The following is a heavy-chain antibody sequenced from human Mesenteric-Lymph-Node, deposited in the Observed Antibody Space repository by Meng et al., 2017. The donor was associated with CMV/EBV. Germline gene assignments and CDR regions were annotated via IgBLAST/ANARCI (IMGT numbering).Heavy chain of an antibody. CDR3: ARDVTYGTDY. V-gene: IGHV3-48*03. Sequence: GESLKISCAASGFTFSNYEMNWVRQAPGKGLEWVSCISSSGTTVYYTDSVKGRFTISRDNAKNSLYLQMNSLRAEDTAVYYCARDVTYGTDYWGQGTRVTVSS. J-gene: IGHJ4*03. CDR1: GFTFSNYE. D-gene: IGHD3-10*01. CDR2: ISSSGTTV.